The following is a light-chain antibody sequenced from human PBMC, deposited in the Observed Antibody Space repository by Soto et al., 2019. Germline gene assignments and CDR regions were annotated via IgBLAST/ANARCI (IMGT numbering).Light chain of an antibody. Sequence: QSVLTQPPSASGTPGQRVTISCSGSSSNIGSNTVNWYQQLPGTAPKLLIYSNNQRPSGVPDRFSGSKSGTSASLAISGLQSEDEADYYCAAWDDSRAGYVFGTGNKVT. CDR1: SSNIGSNT. CDR3: AAWDDSRAGYV. CDR2: SNN. J-gene: IGLJ1*01. V-gene: IGLV1-44*01.